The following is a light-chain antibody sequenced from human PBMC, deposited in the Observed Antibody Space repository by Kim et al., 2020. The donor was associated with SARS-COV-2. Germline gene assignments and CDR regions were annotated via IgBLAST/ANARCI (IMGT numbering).Light chain of an antibody. Sequence: GQSITISCTGTSSNVGGYNDVSWYQQHPGEAPKLMIYDVNNRPSGVSNRFSGTKSGYAASLTISGLQAEDEAYYYCSSYTSSSTYVFGTGTKVTVL. J-gene: IGLJ1*01. V-gene: IGLV2-14*03. CDR1: SSNVGGYND. CDR3: SSYTSSSTYV. CDR2: DVN.